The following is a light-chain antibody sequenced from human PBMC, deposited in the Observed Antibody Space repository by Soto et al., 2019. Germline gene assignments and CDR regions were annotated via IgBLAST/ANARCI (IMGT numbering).Light chain of an antibody. J-gene: IGKJ2*01. CDR1: QSVLYGSNNKNY. V-gene: IGKV4-1*01. CDR2: WAS. CDR3: QQSYRTPYT. Sequence: DTVMTQSPDSLAVSLGERATINCKSSQSVLYGSNNKNYLAWYQQKPGQPPKLLIYWASTRQSGVPDRFSGSGSATDFTLTITNPQAEDVAVHSCQQSYRTPYTLGQGTKLQIK.